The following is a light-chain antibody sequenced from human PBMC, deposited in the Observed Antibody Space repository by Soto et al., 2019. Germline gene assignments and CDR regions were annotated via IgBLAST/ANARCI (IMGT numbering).Light chain of an antibody. J-gene: IGLJ2*01. Sequence: SYELTQPPSVSVAPGKTARITCGGNNIGSKSVHWYQQKPGQAPVLVIYYDSDRPSGIPERFSGSNSGNTATLTISRVEAGDEADYYCQVWDSSRGVFGGGTKLTV. CDR3: QVWDSSRGV. CDR1: NIGSKS. CDR2: YDS. V-gene: IGLV3-21*04.